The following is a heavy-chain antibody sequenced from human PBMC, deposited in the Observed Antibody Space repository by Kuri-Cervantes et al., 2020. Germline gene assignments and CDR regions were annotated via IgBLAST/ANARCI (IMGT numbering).Heavy chain of an antibody. CDR3: AREGREYSSSGSFDY. CDR2: IKSDGSST. Sequence: GGSLRLSCAASEFTFSSYWMHWVRQVPGKGLVWVSRIKSDGSSTSYADSVKGRFTISRDNAKNSLYLQMNSLRAEDTALYYCAREGREYSSSGSFDYLGQGTLVTVSS. V-gene: IGHV3-74*01. D-gene: IGHD6-6*01. CDR1: EFTFSSYW. J-gene: IGHJ4*02.